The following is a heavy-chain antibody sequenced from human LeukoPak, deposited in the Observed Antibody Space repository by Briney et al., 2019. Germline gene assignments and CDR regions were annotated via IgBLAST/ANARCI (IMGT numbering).Heavy chain of an antibody. V-gene: IGHV3-48*01. CDR3: TTRRYSGSYNDY. CDR1: GFTFSSYG. CDR2: ISSSSDTI. J-gene: IGHJ4*02. Sequence: GGSLRLSCAASGFTFSSYGMNWVRQAPGKGLEWVSYISSSSDTIYYADSVKGRFTISRDNAKNSLYLQMNSLKTEDTAVYYCTTRRYSGSYNDYWGQGTLVTVSS. D-gene: IGHD1-26*01.